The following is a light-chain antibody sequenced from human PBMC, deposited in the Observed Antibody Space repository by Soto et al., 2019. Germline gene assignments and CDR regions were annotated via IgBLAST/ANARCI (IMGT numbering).Light chain of an antibody. J-gene: IGKJ4*01. V-gene: IGKV1-17*03. CDR1: RGISHY. Sequence: DIQMTQSPSAMSASVGDRVTITCRASRGISHYLAWFQQRPGKVPKRLIYGASTLESGVPSRFSGSGSWTEFTLTISSLQPEDFATYYCLQPNTYPLSFGGGTKVAMK. CDR2: GAS. CDR3: LQPNTYPLS.